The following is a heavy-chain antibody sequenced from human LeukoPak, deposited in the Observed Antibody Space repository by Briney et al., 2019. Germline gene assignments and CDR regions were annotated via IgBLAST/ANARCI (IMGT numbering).Heavy chain of an antibody. V-gene: IGHV3-9*01. Sequence: PGGSLRLSCAASGFTFDDYAMYWVRQAPGKGLEWVSGISWNSGSIGYANSVKGRFTISRDNAKNSLYLQMNSLRAEDTALYYCAKSHCSSTSCYVTYWGQGTLVTVSS. D-gene: IGHD2-2*01. CDR2: ISWNSGSI. J-gene: IGHJ4*02. CDR1: GFTFDDYA. CDR3: AKSHCSSTSCYVTY.